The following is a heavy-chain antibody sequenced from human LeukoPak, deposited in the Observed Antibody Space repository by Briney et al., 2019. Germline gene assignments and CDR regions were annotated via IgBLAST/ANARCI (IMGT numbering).Heavy chain of an antibody. CDR1: GFTVSSNY. J-gene: IGHJ4*02. Sequence: PGGSLRLSCAASGFTVSSNYMSWVRQAPGKGLEGVSVIYSGGSTYYADSVKGRFTISRDNSKNTLYLQMNSLRAEDTAVYYCARSVIVDYYFDYWGQGTLVTVSS. CDR2: IYSGGST. D-gene: IGHD3-22*01. CDR3: ARSVIVDYYFDY. V-gene: IGHV3-53*01.